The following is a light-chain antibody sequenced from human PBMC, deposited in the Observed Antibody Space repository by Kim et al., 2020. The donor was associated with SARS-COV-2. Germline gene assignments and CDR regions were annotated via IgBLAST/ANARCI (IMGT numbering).Light chain of an antibody. Sequence: SLSPGERATLSCRASQGVSSYLAWYQQKPGQAPRLLIYDASNRATGIPARFSGSGSGTDFTLTISSLEPEDFAVYYCQQRSNWVTFGGGTKVDI. CDR3: QQRSNWVT. V-gene: IGKV3-11*01. J-gene: IGKJ4*01. CDR2: DAS. CDR1: QGVSSY.